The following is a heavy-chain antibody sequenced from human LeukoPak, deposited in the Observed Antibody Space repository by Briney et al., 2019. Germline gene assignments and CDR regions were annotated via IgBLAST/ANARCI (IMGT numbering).Heavy chain of an antibody. CDR3: ARGILQYYDFWSGCRNCRNAFDI. Sequence: GASVKVSCKAPGYTFTSYGISWVRQAPGQGLEWMGWISAYNGNTNYAQKFQGRVTMTRDTSTSTVYMELSSLRSEDTAVYYCARGILQYYDFWSGCRNCRNAFDIWGQGTMVTVSS. CDR1: GYTFTSYG. J-gene: IGHJ3*02. D-gene: IGHD3-3*01. V-gene: IGHV1-18*01. CDR2: ISAYNGNT.